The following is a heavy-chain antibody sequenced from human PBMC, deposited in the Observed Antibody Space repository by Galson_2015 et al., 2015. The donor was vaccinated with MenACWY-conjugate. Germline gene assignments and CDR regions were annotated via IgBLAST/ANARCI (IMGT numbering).Heavy chain of an antibody. V-gene: IGHV1-69*04. J-gene: IGHJ6*02. CDR3: ARDIVTTLNPIEYSYHAMDV. CDR1: GGTFSSYS. CDR2: IIPILGIT. Sequence: SVKVSCKASGGTFSSYSLNWVRQAPGQGLEWMGRIIPILGITNYAQKFLGRVTITADKSTNTVYMELSSLRSEDTAVYHCARDIVTTLNPIEYSYHAMDVWGQGTTVTVSS. D-gene: IGHD5-12*01.